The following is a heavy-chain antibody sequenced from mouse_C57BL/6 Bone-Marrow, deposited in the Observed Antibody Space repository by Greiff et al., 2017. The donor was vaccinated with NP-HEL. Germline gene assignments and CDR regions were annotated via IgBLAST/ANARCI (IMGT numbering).Heavy chain of an antibody. Sequence: EVKLVESGGGLVQPGGSLSLSCAASGFTFTDYYMRWVRQPPGTALEWLGFIRNKANGYTTEYSASVKGRLTISRDKSQSILYLQMNALRAEDSATYYCARYLSPYFDVWGTGTTVTVSS. J-gene: IGHJ1*03. CDR2: IRNKANGYTT. CDR1: GFTFTDYY. CDR3: ARYLSPYFDV. V-gene: IGHV7-3*01.